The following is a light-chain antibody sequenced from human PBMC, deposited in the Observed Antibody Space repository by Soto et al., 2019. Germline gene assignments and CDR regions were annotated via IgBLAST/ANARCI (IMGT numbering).Light chain of an antibody. CDR1: SGHSSYA. CDR3: QTWGTGIPRV. Sequence: QSVLTQSPSASASLGASVKLTCTLSSGHSSYAVAWHQQQAEKGPRYLMKLNSDGSHSKGDGIPDRFSGSSSGAERYLTISSLQSEDEADYYCQTWGTGIPRVFGGGTKLPVL. CDR2: LNSDGSH. J-gene: IGLJ2*01. V-gene: IGLV4-69*01.